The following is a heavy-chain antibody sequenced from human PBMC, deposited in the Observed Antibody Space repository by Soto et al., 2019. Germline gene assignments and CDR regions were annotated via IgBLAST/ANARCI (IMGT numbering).Heavy chain of an antibody. D-gene: IGHD1-26*01. CDR2: IYSGGST. J-gene: IGHJ4*02. CDR1: GFTVSSHY. CDR3: AREAVGPIKSLWAQAPPRAFYFDY. V-gene: IGHV3-53*02. Sequence: EVQLVETGGGLIQPGGSLRISCAASGFTVSSHYMSWVRQAPGKGLEWVSVIYSGGSTYYADSVKGRFTISRDNSKNNLYLQMNSLRAEDTAVYYCAREAVGPIKSLWAQAPPRAFYFDYWGQGALVTVSS.